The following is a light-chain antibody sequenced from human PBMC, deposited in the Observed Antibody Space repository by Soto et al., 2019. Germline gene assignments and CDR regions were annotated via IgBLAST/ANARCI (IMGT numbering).Light chain of an antibody. J-gene: IGKJ4*01. Sequence: DIQMTQSPSSLSASLGDRVTITCRASQGIGVYLAWFQQKPGKVPKLLIYAASALQSGVPSRFSSSGSVTDVTLTISSLQPEDFATYYCQKYNSAPLTFGGGTKVEIK. CDR2: AAS. V-gene: IGKV1-27*01. CDR1: QGIGVY. CDR3: QKYNSAPLT.